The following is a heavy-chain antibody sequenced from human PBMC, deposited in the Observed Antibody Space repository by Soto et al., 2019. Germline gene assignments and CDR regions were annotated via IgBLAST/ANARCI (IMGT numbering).Heavy chain of an antibody. CDR3: ARVNGYRDYDFWSGSRIYYYYGMDV. CDR1: GYTFTGYY. D-gene: IGHD3-3*01. V-gene: IGHV1-2*02. CDR2: INPNSGGT. J-gene: IGHJ6*02. Sequence: ASVKVSCKASGYTFTGYYMHWVRQAPGQGLEWMGWINPNSGGTNYAQKFQGRVTMTRNTSISTAYMELSSLRAEDTAVYYCARVNGYRDYDFWSGSRIYYYYGMDVWGQGTTVTVSS.